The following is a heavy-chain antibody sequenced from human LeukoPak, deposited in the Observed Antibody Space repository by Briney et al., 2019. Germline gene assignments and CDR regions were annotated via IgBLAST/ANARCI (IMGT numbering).Heavy chain of an antibody. D-gene: IGHD4-11*01. J-gene: IGHJ3*02. CDR1: GGSISSYY. CDR2: IYYSGST. Sequence: SETLSLTCTVSGGSISSYYWSWIRQPPGKGLEWIGYIYYSGSTNYNPSLKSRVTISVDTSKNQFSLKLSSVTAADAAVYYCATPSNYDAFDIWGQGTMVTVSS. CDR3: ATPSNYDAFDI. V-gene: IGHV4-59*08.